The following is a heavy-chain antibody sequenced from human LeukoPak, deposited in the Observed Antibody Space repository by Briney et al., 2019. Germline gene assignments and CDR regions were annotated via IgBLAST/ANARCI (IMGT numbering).Heavy chain of an antibody. Sequence: GGSLRLSCAVSGITLSNYGMSWVRQAPGKGLEWVSAIVGGGGTTFYADSVKGRFTISRDNSKNTVFLQMNSLRAEDTAVYFCAKARLSTGWAYNDYWGQGTLVTVSS. CDR2: IVGGGGTT. CDR1: GITLSNYG. D-gene: IGHD6-19*01. CDR3: AKARLSTGWAYNDY. J-gene: IGHJ4*02. V-gene: IGHV3-23*01.